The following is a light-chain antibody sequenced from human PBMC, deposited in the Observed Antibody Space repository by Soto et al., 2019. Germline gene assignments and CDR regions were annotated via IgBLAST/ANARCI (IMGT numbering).Light chain of an antibody. CDR3: QQLNGSQWT. CDR1: PAIASF. V-gene: IGKV1-9*01. CDR2: GAS. J-gene: IGKJ1*01. Sequence: IQLTPSPSSLSASVGDSVTITCRASPAIASFLAWYQQKPGTAPKLLIYGASTLQSGVPSTFSGCRSGTDYTLTIASLQPEEFATYYCQQLNGSQWTFGLGTKVDIK.